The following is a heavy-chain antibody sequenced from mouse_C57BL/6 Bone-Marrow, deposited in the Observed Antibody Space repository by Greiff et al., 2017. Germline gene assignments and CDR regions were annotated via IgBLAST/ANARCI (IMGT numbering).Heavy chain of an antibody. CDR1: GYTFTSYW. CDR2: IDPSDSET. V-gene: IGHV1-52*01. J-gene: IGHJ4*01. D-gene: IGHD2-2*01. Sequence: QVHVKQPGAELVRPGSSVKLSCKASGYTFTSYWMHWVKQRPIQGLEWIGNIDPSDSETHYNQKFKDKATLTVDKSSSTAYMQLSSLTSEDSAVYYCARGRGLRDYWGQGTSVTVSS. CDR3: ARGRGLRDY.